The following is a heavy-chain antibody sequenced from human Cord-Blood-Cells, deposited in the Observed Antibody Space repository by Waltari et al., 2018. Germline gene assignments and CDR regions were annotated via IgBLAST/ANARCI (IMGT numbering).Heavy chain of an antibody. J-gene: IGHJ3*02. CDR3: AGDSQPHDAFDI. Sequence: VQLVESGGGSVHPGGCLRLGCAAWGFTVSRDGVSWLRQVPGKGLEWVANIKQDGSGKYYVESVKGRCTITSDNAKNTLYLQQNNLRAEDTAVYYCAGDSQPHDAFDIWGQGTMVTVSS. CDR2: IKQDGSGK. D-gene: IGHD5-18*01. CDR1: GFTVSRDG. V-gene: IGHV3-7*01.